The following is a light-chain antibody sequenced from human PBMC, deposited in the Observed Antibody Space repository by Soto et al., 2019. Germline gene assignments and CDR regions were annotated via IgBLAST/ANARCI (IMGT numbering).Light chain of an antibody. J-gene: IGKJ1*01. CDR1: QSVSSN. CDR2: GAS. V-gene: IGKV3-15*01. CDR3: QQYNNWPPT. Sequence: EIAMTQSPATLSVSPGERATLSCRASQSVSSNLAWYQQKPGQAPSLLIYGASARATGIPARFSGSGSGTEFTLTISNLQSEDFAVYYCQQYNNWPPTFGQGTKVDIK.